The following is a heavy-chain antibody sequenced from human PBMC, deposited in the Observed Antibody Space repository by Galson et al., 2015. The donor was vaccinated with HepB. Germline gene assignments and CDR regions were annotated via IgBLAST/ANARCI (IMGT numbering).Heavy chain of an antibody. V-gene: IGHV3-66*01. J-gene: IGHJ4*02. CDR1: GFTFSSYA. D-gene: IGHD3-22*01. CDR2: IYSGGST. Sequence: SLRLSCAASGFTFSSYAMHWVRQAPGKGLEWVSVIYSGGSTYYADSVKGRFTISRDNSKNTLYLQMNSLRAEDTAVYYCARDNSSGYYLPFDYWGQGTLVTVSS. CDR3: ARDNSSGYYLPFDY.